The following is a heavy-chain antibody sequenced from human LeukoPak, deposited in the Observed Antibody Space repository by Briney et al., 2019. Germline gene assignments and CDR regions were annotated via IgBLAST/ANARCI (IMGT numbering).Heavy chain of an antibody. CDR1: GGSISSGSYY. V-gene: IGHV4-61*02. CDR2: IYTSGST. Sequence: PSETLSLTCTVSGGSISSGSYYWSWIRQPAGKGLEWIGRIYTSGSTNYNPSLKSRVTISVDTSKNQFSLKLSSVTAADTAVYYCARDSWGYSYNYYYYYMDVWGKGTTVTISS. J-gene: IGHJ6*03. D-gene: IGHD5-18*01. CDR3: ARDSWGYSYNYYYYYMDV.